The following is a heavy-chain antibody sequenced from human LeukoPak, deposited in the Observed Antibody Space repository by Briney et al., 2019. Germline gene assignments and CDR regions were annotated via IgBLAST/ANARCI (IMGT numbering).Heavy chain of an antibody. CDR2: IYSGGST. Sequence: PGGSLRLSCAASGFTVSSNYMSWVRQAPGKGLEWVSVIYSGGSTYYADSVKGRFTISRDNSKNTLYLQMNSLRAEDTAVYYCAKDLQGSYYGLFYFDYWGQGTLVTVSS. J-gene: IGHJ4*02. D-gene: IGHD1-26*01. V-gene: IGHV3-53*01. CDR3: AKDLQGSYYGLFYFDY. CDR1: GFTVSSNY.